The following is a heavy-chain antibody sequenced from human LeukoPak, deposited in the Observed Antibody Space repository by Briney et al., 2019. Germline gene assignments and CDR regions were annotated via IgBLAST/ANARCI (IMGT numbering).Heavy chain of an antibody. Sequence: GGSLRLSCAASGFTFSSYWMHWVRQAPGKGLVWVSRINSDGSSTSYADSAKGRFTISRDNAKNTLYLQMNSLRAEDTAVYYCARTSKWTYYYYGMDVWGQGTTVTVSS. CDR1: GFTFSSYW. CDR2: INSDGSST. D-gene: IGHD1-26*01. J-gene: IGHJ6*02. CDR3: ARTSKWTYYYYGMDV. V-gene: IGHV3-74*01.